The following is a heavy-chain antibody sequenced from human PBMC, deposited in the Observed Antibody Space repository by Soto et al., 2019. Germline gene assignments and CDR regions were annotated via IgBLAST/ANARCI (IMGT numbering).Heavy chain of an antibody. D-gene: IGHD3-3*01. CDR1: GFTFDSYA. CDR2: ISGSGGST. CDR3: AKIGWSGSFCCY. J-gene: IGHJ4*02. Sequence: GGSLRLSCAASGFTFDSYAMSWVRQAPGKGLEWVSSISGSGGSTNYADSVKGRFTISRDNSKNTLFLQMNSLRADDTAVYYCAKIGWSGSFCCYWGQGTLVTVSS. V-gene: IGHV3-23*01.